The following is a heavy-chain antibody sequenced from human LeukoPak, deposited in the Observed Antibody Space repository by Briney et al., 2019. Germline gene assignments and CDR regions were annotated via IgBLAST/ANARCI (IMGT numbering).Heavy chain of an antibody. CDR1: GFTFSSAW. CDR3: ARDPVEWELLLDY. D-gene: IGHD1-26*01. V-gene: IGHV3-7*01. J-gene: IGHJ4*02. Sequence: GGSLRLSCAASGFTFSSAWMGWVRQAPGKRLEWVANMNIDGSEKYYADSAKGRFTISRDNARNSVYLQMNSLRVEDTAVYYCARDPVEWELLLDYWGQGTLVTVSS. CDR2: MNIDGSEK.